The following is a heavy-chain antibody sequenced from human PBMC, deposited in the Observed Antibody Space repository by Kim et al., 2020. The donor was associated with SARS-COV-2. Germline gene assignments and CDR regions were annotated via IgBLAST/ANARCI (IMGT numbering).Heavy chain of an antibody. CDR1: GGSFSGYY. D-gene: IGHD6-19*01. V-gene: IGHV4-34*01. CDR3: ARGRIAVAGTLGYYFDY. J-gene: IGHJ4*02. Sequence: SETLSLTCAVYGGSFSGYYWSWIRQPPGKGLEWIGEINHSGSTNYNPSLKSRVTISVDTSKNQFSLKLSSVTAADTAVYYCARGRIAVAGTLGYYFDYWGQGTLVTVSS. CDR2: INHSGST.